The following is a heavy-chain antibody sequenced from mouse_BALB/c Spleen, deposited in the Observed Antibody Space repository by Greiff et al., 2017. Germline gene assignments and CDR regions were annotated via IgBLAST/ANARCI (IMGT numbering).Heavy chain of an antibody. Sequence: EVQRVESGGGLVQPGGSRKLSCAASGFTFSSFGMHWVRQAPEKGLEWVAYISSGSSTIYYADTVKGRFTISRDNPKNTLFLQMTSLRSEDTAMYYCARGGSSGYYFDYWGQGTTLTVSS. J-gene: IGHJ2*01. CDR2: ISSGSSTI. D-gene: IGHD3-1*01. CDR1: GFTFSSFG. V-gene: IGHV5-17*02. CDR3: ARGGSSGYYFDY.